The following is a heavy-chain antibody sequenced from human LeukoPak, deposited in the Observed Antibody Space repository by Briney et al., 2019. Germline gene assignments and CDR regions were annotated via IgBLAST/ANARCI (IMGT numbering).Heavy chain of an antibody. CDR1: GGSISSYY. CDR3: ARGYGDNSGAFDI. Sequence: PSETLSLTCTVSGGSISSYYWSWIRQPPGKALEWIGYIYYSGSTNYNPSLKSRVTISVDTSKNQFSLKLSSVTAADTAVYFCARGYGDNSGAFDIWGQGTLVTVSS. J-gene: IGHJ3*02. CDR2: IYYSGST. D-gene: IGHD4-23*01. V-gene: IGHV4-59*08.